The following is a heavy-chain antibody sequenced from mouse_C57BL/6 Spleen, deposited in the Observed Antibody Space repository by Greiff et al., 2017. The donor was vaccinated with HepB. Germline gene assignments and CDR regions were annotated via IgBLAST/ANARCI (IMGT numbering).Heavy chain of an antibody. CDR3: ARAAGDYGYDSWYFDV. D-gene: IGHD2-2*01. J-gene: IGHJ1*03. CDR1: GFTFSDFY. V-gene: IGHV7-1*01. CDR2: SRNKANDYTT. Sequence: EVQGVESGGGLVQSGRSLRLSCATSGFTFSDFYMEWVRQAPGKGLEWIAASRNKANDYTTEYSASVKGRFIVSRDTSQSILYLQMNALRAEDTAIYYCARAAGDYGYDSWYFDVWGTGTTVTVSS.